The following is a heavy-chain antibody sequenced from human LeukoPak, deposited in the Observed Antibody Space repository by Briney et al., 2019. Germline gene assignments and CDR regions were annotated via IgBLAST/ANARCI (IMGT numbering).Heavy chain of an antibody. J-gene: IGHJ5*02. CDR2: IYYSGST. D-gene: IGHD1/OR15-1a*01. CDR3: ARDSGTKNWFDP. Sequence: PSETLSLTCTVSGGSISSYHWRWIRQPPGKGLEWIGYIYYSGSTNYNPSLKSRVTISVDTSKNQFSLKLSSVTAADTAVYYCARDSGTKNWFDPWGQGTLVTVSS. V-gene: IGHV4-59*01. CDR1: GGSISSYH.